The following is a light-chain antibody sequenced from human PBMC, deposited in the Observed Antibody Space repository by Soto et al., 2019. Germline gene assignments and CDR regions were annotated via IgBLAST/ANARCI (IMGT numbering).Light chain of an antibody. J-gene: IGLJ2*01. CDR3: SSYTRTTVV. CDR1: TSDVGGYNY. V-gene: IGLV2-14*03. CDR2: DGS. Sequence: QSALTQPASVSGSPGQSVTISCTATTSDVGGYNYLSWYQQHPGIAPKLILYDGSSRPSGVSNRFSGSKSGNTASLIISGLQPEDEADYHCSSYTRTTVVFGGGTKLTVL.